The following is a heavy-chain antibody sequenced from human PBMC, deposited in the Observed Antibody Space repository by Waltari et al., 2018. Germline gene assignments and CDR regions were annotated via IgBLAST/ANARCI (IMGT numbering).Heavy chain of an antibody. Sequence: QVQLQESGPGLVKPSQTLSLTCPVSGGSISSGSYYWSWIRQPAGKGLEWIGRIYTSGSTNYNPALKSRVTISVDTSKNQFSRKLSSVTAADTAVYYCARGPRDGSYGQFDYWGQGTLVTVSS. J-gene: IGHJ4*02. V-gene: IGHV4-61*02. D-gene: IGHD1-26*01. CDR3: ARGPRDGSYGQFDY. CDR1: GGSISSGSYY. CDR2: IYTSGST.